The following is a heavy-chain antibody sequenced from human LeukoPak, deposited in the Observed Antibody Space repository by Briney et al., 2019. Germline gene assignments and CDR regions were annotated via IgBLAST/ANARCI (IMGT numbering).Heavy chain of an antibody. V-gene: IGHV3-33*01. D-gene: IGHD5-24*01. CDR3: ARGRDGSFLDY. J-gene: IGHJ4*02. Sequence: GGSLRLSCAASGFTFSSYGMHWVRQAPGKGLEWVAVIWYDGSNKYYADSVKGQFTISRDNSKNTLYLQMNSLRAEDTAVYYCARGRDGSFLDYWGQGTLVTVSS. CDR1: GFTFSSYG. CDR2: IWYDGSNK.